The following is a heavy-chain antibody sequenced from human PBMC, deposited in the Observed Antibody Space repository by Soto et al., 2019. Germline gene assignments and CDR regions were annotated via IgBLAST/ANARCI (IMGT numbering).Heavy chain of an antibody. CDR2: IYSSGTI. V-gene: IGHV3-53*01. J-gene: IGHJ5*02. CDR3: ARSLWFDP. Sequence: GGSLRLSCAASGFTVNTNYMSWVRQAPGKGLEWVSVIYSSGTIYYADSVKGRFTISRDISKNTLYLQMNSLRVEDTAVYYCARSLWFDPWGQGMLVTVSS. CDR1: GFTVNTNY.